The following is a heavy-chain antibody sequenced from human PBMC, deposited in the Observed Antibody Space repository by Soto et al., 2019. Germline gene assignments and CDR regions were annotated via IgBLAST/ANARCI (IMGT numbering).Heavy chain of an antibody. CDR3: ARDAMRGSSSLAYFDY. CDR1: GGTFSSYA. CDR2: IIPIFGTA. V-gene: IGHV1-69*13. D-gene: IGHD6-6*01. Sequence: SVKVSCKASGGTFSSYAISWVRQAPGQGLEWMGGIIPIFGTANYAQKFQGRVTITADESTSTAYMELSSRRSEDTAVYYCARDAMRGSSSLAYFDYWGQGTLVTVSS. J-gene: IGHJ4*02.